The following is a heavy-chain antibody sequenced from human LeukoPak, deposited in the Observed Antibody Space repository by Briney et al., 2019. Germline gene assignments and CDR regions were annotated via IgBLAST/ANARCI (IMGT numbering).Heavy chain of an antibody. V-gene: IGHV3-30*02. D-gene: IGHD7-27*01. CDR2: IRYDGSNK. Sequence: GGSLRLSCAASGFTFSSYGMHWVRQAPGKGLEWVAFIRYDGSNKYYADSVKGRFTISRDNSKNTLYLQMNSLRAEDTAVYYCASRTGDRYYYYGMDVWGQGTTVTVSS. CDR3: ASRTGDRYYYYGMDV. J-gene: IGHJ6*02. CDR1: GFTFSSYG.